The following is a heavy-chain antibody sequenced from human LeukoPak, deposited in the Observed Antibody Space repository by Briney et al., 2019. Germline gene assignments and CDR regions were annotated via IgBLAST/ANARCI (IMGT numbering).Heavy chain of an antibody. CDR1: GGTFSSYA. J-gene: IGHJ4*02. CDR2: IIPIFGTA. Sequence: SVKVSCKASGGTFSSYAISWVRQAPGQGLEWMGGIIPIFGTANYAQKFQGRVTITADKSTSTAYMELSSLRSEDTAVYYCAKDLATVYDFWSGTPEAYFDYWGQGTLVTVSS. CDR3: AKDLATVYDFWSGTPEAYFDY. V-gene: IGHV1-69*06. D-gene: IGHD3-3*01.